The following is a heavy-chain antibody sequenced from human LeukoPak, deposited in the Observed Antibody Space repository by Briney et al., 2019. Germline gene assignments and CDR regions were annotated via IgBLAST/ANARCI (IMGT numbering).Heavy chain of an antibody. D-gene: IGHD1-26*01. J-gene: IGHJ4*02. V-gene: IGHV3-7*01. Sequence: GGSLRLSCAVSGFSINNYRMTWYRQAPGKGLECVAHIKGDASEKYYLDSVKGRFTISRDNAKNSLYLQMNSLRAEDTAVYYCAREDKIVGATIWGQGTLVTVSS. CDR3: AREDKIVGATI. CDR2: IKGDASEK. CDR1: GFSINNYR.